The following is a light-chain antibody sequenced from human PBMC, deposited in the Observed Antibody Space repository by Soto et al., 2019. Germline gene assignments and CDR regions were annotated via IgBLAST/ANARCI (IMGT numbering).Light chain of an antibody. J-gene: IGLJ1*01. CDR3: QIWDSNSGV. CDR1: NIGSKN. CDR2: RDK. Sequence: SYELTQPLSVSVALGQPARITCGGNNIGSKNVHWYQQKPGQAPVLVIYRDKHRPSVIPERFSGSHSGNTAILTISRAQAGDEADYYCQIWDSNSGVFGTGTKVTVL. V-gene: IGLV3-9*01.